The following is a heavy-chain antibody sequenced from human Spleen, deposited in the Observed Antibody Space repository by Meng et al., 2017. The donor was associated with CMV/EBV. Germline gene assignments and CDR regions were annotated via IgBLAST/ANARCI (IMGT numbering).Heavy chain of an antibody. J-gene: IGHJ6*02. D-gene: IGHD6-13*01. CDR3: ARVAAAGRGMDV. CDR1: GFTFSNYD. V-gene: IGHV3-23*01. Sequence: GESLKISCAASGFTFSNYDMTWDRQAPGKGLEWVSDISGGGGTTWFADAVKGRFTISRDTSKNMVYLLMNSLRAEDTAVYYCARVAAAGRGMDVWGQGPTVTVSS. CDR2: ISGGGGTT.